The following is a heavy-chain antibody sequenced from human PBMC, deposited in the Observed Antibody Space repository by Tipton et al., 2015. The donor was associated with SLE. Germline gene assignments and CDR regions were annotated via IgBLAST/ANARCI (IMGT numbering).Heavy chain of an antibody. J-gene: IGHJ3*02. CDR3: ARAREITFGGVIVPGAFDI. Sequence: TLSLTCAVYGGSFSGYYWSWIRQPPGKGLEWIGEINHSGSTNYNPSLKSRVTISVDTSKNQFSLKMGSVTAAYTAVYYCARAREITFGGVIVPGAFDIWGQGTMVTVSS. D-gene: IGHD3-16*02. V-gene: IGHV4-34*01. CDR1: GGSFSGYY. CDR2: INHSGST.